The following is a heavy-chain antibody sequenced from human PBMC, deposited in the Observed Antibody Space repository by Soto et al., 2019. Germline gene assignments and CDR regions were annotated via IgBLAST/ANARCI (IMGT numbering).Heavy chain of an antibody. CDR1: GFTFSSYE. CDR2: ISSSGSTI. CDR3: AREKIAVAGRAFDY. D-gene: IGHD6-19*01. Sequence: GGSLRLSCAASGFTFSSYEMNWVRQAPGKGLEWVSYISSSGSTIYYADSVKGRFTISRDNAKNSLYLQMNSLRAEDTAVYYCAREKIAVAGRAFDYWGQGALVTVSS. J-gene: IGHJ4*02. V-gene: IGHV3-48*03.